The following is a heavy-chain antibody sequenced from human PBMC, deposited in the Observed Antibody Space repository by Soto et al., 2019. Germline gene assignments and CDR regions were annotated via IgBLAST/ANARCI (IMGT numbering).Heavy chain of an antibody. V-gene: IGHV4-61*01. CDR2: IYYSGST. CDR3: ARPLYSYGPMDV. J-gene: IGHJ6*02. Sequence: SETLSLTCTVSGGSVSSGSYYWSWVRQPPGKGLEWIGYIYYSGSTNYNPSLKSRVTISVDTSKNQFSLKLSSVTAADTAVYYCARPLYSYGPMDVWGQGTTVTVSS. CDR1: GGSVSSGSYY. D-gene: IGHD5-18*01.